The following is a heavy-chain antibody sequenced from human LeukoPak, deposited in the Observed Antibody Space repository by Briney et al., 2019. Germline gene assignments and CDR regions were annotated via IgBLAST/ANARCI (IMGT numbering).Heavy chain of an antibody. D-gene: IGHD3-3*01. CDR1: GGSISSYY. Sequence: PSETLSLTCTVSGGSISSYYWSWIRQPPGKGLEWIGYIYYSGSTNYNPSLKSRVTISVDTSKNQFSLKLSSVIAADTAVYYCARVEPESNYDFWSGYYSSMWAFDIWGQGTMVTVSS. CDR2: IYYSGST. J-gene: IGHJ3*02. V-gene: IGHV4-59*01. CDR3: ARVEPESNYDFWSGYYSSMWAFDI.